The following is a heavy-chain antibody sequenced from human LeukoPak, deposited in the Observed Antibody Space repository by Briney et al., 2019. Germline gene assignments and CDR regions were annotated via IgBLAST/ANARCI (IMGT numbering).Heavy chain of an antibody. J-gene: IGHJ3*02. CDR2: IKTKTDGGTT. CDR1: GFTFSNSW. CDR3: TSEVLEGATDGLLDM. D-gene: IGHD3-3*02. Sequence: PGGSLRPSCSPSGFTFSNSWTSCVGQAPGKGLEWVGRIKTKTDGGTTDYAAPVKGRFTISRDDSKNTLYLLMNSLKTEDTAVYYGTSEVLEGATDGLLDMWGQGTMVTVSS. V-gene: IGHV3-15*01.